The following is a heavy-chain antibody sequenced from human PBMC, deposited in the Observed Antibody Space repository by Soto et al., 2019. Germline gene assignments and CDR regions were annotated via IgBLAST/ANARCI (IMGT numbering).Heavy chain of an antibody. Sequence: QVQLVQSGAEVKKPGSSVKVSCKASRGTFSSYAISWVRQAPGQGLEWMGGIIPIFGTANYAQKFQGRVTITADESTSTACMELSSLGSEDTAVYYWAGGHVPAAADIYCYCAMDVWGEEPTVTVSS. D-gene: IGHD2-2*01. CDR3: AGGHVPAAADIYCYCAMDV. J-gene: IGHJ6*04. CDR1: RGTFSSYA. V-gene: IGHV1-69*12. CDR2: IIPIFGTA.